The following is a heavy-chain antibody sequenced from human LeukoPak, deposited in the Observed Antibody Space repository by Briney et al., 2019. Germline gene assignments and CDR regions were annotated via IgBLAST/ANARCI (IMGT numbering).Heavy chain of an antibody. Sequence: SETLSLTCSVSGGSINTYYWSCIRQPAGKGLEWIGRIHSSGSAHYNPSLKSRVTMSLDTSKNQFSLKLTSVTAADTAVYYCARDNDFFDYWGQGTLVTVSS. CDR2: IHSSGSA. CDR3: ARDNDFFDY. CDR1: GGSINTYY. J-gene: IGHJ4*02. V-gene: IGHV4-4*07.